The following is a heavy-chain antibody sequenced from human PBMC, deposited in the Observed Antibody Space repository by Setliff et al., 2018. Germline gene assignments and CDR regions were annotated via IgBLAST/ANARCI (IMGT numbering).Heavy chain of an antibody. Sequence: SETLSLTCTVSGGSISSYYWSWIRQPAGKGLEWIGRIYTSGSTNYNPSLKSRVTISVDTSKNQFSLKLSSVTAADTAVYYCARGGDIVVVPAAPPYYYYGMDVWGQGTTVTVSS. CDR1: GGSISSYY. CDR2: IYTSGST. CDR3: ARGGDIVVVPAAPPYYYYGMDV. V-gene: IGHV4-4*07. D-gene: IGHD2-2*01. J-gene: IGHJ6*02.